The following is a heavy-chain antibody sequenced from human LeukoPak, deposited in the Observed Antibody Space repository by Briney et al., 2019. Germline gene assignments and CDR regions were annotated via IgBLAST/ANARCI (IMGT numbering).Heavy chain of an antibody. V-gene: IGHV3-48*03. J-gene: IGHJ6*02. D-gene: IGHD4-17*01. CDR2: ISTTGNTI. Sequence: GGSLRLSCAASGFTFSSYEMNWVRLAPGKGLEWVSYISTTGNTIYYADSVKGRFTISRDNAKNSLYRQMNSLRAEDTAVYYCARDVTTVKGMDVWGQGTTVTVSS. CDR1: GFTFSSYE. CDR3: ARDVTTVKGMDV.